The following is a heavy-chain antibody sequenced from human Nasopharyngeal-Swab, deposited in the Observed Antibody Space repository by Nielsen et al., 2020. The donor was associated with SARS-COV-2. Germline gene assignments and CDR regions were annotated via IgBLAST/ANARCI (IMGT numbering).Heavy chain of an antibody. CDR1: GFTFDDYG. Sequence: GGSLRLSCAASGFTFDDYGMSWVRQAPGKGLEWVSGINWNGGSTGYADSVKGRFTISRDNAKNSLYLQMNSLRAEDTALYHCAREGGYCSGGSCYFGGFDPWGQGTLVTVSS. J-gene: IGHJ5*02. CDR2: INWNGGST. V-gene: IGHV3-20*01. D-gene: IGHD2-15*01. CDR3: AREGGYCSGGSCYFGGFDP.